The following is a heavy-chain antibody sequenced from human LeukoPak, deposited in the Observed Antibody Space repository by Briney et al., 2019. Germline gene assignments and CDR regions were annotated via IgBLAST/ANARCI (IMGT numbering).Heavy chain of an antibody. V-gene: IGHV1-2*02. CDR1: GYTFTSYH. J-gene: IGHJ4*02. Sequence: ASVKVSCKASGYTFTSYHIHWVRQTPGQGLEWMGWINPNSGGTNYAQKFQGRVTMTRDTSISTAHMELSRLRSDDTAVYYCARGYSGYDEVGYWGQGTLVTVSS. CDR3: ARGYSGYDEVGY. D-gene: IGHD5-12*01. CDR2: INPNSGGT.